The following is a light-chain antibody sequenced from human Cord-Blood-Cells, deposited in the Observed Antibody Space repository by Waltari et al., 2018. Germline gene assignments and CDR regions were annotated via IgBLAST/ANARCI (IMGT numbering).Light chain of an antibody. J-gene: IGLJ2*01. CDR3: NSRDSSGNHLV. CDR1: SLRSYY. V-gene: IGLV3-19*01. Sequence: SPELTQDPAVSVALGQTVRITCQGDSLRSYYASWYQQKPGQAPVLVIYGKNNQPSGIPDRFSGSSSGNTASLTITGAQAEDEADYYCNSRDSSGNHLVFGGGTKLTVL. CDR2: GKN.